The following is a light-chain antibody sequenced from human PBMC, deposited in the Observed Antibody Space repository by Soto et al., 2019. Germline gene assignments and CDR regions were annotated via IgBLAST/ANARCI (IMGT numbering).Light chain of an antibody. CDR1: QSVRSN. J-gene: IGKJ5*01. V-gene: IGKV3D-15*01. CDR3: QQYNNWPAIS. Sequence: EVVMTQSPATLSVSPGERATLSCRASQSVRSNLAWYQQKPGQAPRLLIYGASTRVTGIPATFSASGSGTQFTLTIRSLQSEDFAVYYCQQYNNWPAISFGQGTRLEIK. CDR2: GAS.